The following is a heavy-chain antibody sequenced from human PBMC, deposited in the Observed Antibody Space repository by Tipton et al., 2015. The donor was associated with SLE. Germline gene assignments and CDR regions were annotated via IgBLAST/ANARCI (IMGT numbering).Heavy chain of an antibody. CDR2: IDTSGST. Sequence: TLSLTCTVSDGSINSETYYWTWLRQPAGKGLEWIGRIDTSGSTKYNPSLKSRAIISIDTSKDQFSLELFSVAAADTAVYYCARGRAQYYDTSGYWTTRDTPPNHWGQGTLVTVPS. J-gene: IGHJ5*02. D-gene: IGHD3-22*01. V-gene: IGHV4-61*02. CDR1: DGSINSETYY. CDR3: ARGRAQYYDTSGYWTTRDTPPNH.